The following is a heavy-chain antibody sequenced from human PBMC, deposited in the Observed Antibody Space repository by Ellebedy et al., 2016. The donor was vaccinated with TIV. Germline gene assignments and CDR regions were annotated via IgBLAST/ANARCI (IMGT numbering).Heavy chain of an antibody. CDR1: GGTFSDSA. D-gene: IGHD1-26*01. CDR2: IIPILDIT. CDR3: ARWGGHSGTFQGPFDF. Sequence: AASVTVSCKASGGTFSDSAISWVRQAPGQGLEWMGRIIPILDITNYAQRFQGRVTITADKSTTTAYMELASLTSDDTAVYYCARWGGHSGTFQGPFDFWGQGTLVTVAS. J-gene: IGHJ4*02. V-gene: IGHV1-69*04.